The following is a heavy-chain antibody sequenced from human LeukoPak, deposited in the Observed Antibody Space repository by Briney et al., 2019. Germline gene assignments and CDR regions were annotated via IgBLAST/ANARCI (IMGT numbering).Heavy chain of an antibody. CDR3: ARWGISGYDYNYYYGMDV. Sequence: PGGSLRLSCAASGFTFSSYAMHWVRQAPGKGLEWVAVISYDGSNKYYADSVKGRFTISRDNSKNTLYLQMNSLRAEDTAVYYCARWGISGYDYNYYYGMDVWGQGTTVTASS. D-gene: IGHD5-12*01. J-gene: IGHJ6*02. CDR2: ISYDGSNK. CDR1: GFTFSSYA. V-gene: IGHV3-30-3*01.